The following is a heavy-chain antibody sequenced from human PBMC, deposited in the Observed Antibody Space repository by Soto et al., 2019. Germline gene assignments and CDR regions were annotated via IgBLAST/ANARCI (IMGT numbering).Heavy chain of an antibody. D-gene: IGHD6-13*01. Sequence: APVKGSCKASVYTFTGYCTSSVLQAPGRRLKWRVWISAYNGNTNYAQKLQGRVTMTKDPSTCTAYMELRSLRYDDTAVYYCARQFAGRSGAGTNGMDVRGQGSTVTVSS. CDR3: ARQFAGRSGAGTNGMDV. CDR2: ISAYNGNT. CDR1: VYTFTGYC. J-gene: IGHJ6*02. V-gene: IGHV1-18*04.